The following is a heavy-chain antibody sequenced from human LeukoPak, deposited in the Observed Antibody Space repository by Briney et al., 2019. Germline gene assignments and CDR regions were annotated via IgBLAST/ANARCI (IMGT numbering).Heavy chain of an antibody. CDR3: ARAAPYYYDSSGYSAFDS. CDR1: GLTVSSNY. J-gene: IGHJ3*02. V-gene: IGHV3-48*02. CDR2: ISSTSSTI. Sequence: GGSLRLSCAASGLTVSSNYMTWVRQAPGKGLEWVSYISSTSSTIYYADSVKGRFTISRDNAKNSLYLQMNSLRDEDTAVYYCARAAPYYYDSSGYSAFDSWGQGTMVTVSA. D-gene: IGHD3-22*01.